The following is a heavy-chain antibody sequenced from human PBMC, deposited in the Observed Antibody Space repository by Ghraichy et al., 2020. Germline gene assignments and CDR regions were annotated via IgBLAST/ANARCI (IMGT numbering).Heavy chain of an antibody. CDR3: ARLSYYGSGRGWFDP. J-gene: IGHJ5*02. CDR1: GGSISSSSYY. CDR2: IYYSGST. D-gene: IGHD3-10*01. V-gene: IGHV4-39*01. Sequence: ESLNISCTVSGGSISSSSYYWGWIRQTPGKGLEWIGSIYYSGSTYYNPSLKSRVTISVDTSKNQFSLKLSSVTDADTAVYYCARLSYYGSGRGWFDPWGQGTLVTVSS.